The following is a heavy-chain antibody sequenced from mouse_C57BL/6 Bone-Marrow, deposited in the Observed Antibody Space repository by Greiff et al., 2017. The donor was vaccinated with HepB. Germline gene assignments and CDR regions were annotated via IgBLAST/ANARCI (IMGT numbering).Heavy chain of an antibody. CDR3: ARNYGSSYYFDY. Sequence: QVQLQQPGAELVMPGASVKLSCKASGYTFTSYWMHWVKQRPGQGLEWIGEIDPSDSYTNYNQKFKGKSTLTVDKSSSTAYMHLSSLTSEDSAVYYCARNYGSSYYFDYWGQGTTLTVSS. V-gene: IGHV1-69*01. J-gene: IGHJ2*01. CDR1: GYTFTSYW. CDR2: IDPSDSYT. D-gene: IGHD1-1*01.